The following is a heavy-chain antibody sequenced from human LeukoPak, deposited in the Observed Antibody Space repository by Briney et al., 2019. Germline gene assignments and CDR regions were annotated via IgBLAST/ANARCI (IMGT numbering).Heavy chain of an antibody. CDR1: GGSISSSNW. D-gene: IGHD1-26*01. CDR3: ARHDSGSYGPYYYYYMDV. CDR2: IYHSGST. Sequence: SGTLSLTCAVSGGSISSSNWWSWVRQPPGKGLEWIGEIYHSGSTNYNPSLKSRVTISVDKSKNQFSLKLSSVTAADTAVYYCARHDSGSYGPYYYYYMDVWGKGTTVTVSS. V-gene: IGHV4-4*02. J-gene: IGHJ6*03.